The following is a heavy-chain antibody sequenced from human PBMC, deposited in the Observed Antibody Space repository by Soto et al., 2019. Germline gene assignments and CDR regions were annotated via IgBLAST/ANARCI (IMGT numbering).Heavy chain of an antibody. CDR1: GFPFSNFG. V-gene: IGHV3-7*05. CDR2: IKEDGSEK. CDR3: ARDVI. Sequence: EVQLVESGGGLVQPGGSLRLSCAASGFPFSNFGMSWVRQAPGKGLEWVAAIKEDGSEKNYVDSGRGRFTISRDNAKKSVYLQMNSLRADDTAVYYCARDVIWGQGSLVSVSS. J-gene: IGHJ4*02.